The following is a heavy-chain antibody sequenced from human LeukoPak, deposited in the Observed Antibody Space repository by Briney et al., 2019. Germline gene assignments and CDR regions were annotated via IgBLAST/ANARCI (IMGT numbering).Heavy chain of an antibody. D-gene: IGHD6-19*01. CDR2: INRSGST. CDR1: GGSFSGYY. J-gene: IGHJ6*03. CDR3: ARVLAVAGIYYYYCYYMDV. Sequence: TSETLSLTYAAYGGSFSGYYWRWLRQPPGEEQEWSGEINRSGSTNYSPSLKSQVTISVDTSKNQFSLKLSSVTAADTTVHYCARVLAVAGIYYYYCYYMDVGGKGTTVTVSS. V-gene: IGHV4-34*01.